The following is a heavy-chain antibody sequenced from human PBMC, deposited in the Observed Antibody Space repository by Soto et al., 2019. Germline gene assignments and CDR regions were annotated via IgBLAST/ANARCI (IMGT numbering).Heavy chain of an antibody. CDR2: IYPGDSDT. CDR3: ARTLRGLLWFGELFSGPPFPDYVMDV. Sequence: PGESLKISCKGSGYSFTSYWIGWVRQMPGKGLEWMGIIYPGDSDTRYSPSFQGQVTISADKSISTAYLQWSSLKASDTAMYYCARTLRGLLWFGELFSGPPFPDYVMDVWGQGTTVTVSS. J-gene: IGHJ6*02. V-gene: IGHV5-51*01. CDR1: GYSFTSYW. D-gene: IGHD3-10*01.